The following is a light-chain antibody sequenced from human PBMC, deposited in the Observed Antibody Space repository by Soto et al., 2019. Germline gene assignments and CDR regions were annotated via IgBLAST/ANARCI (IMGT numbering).Light chain of an antibody. CDR2: RNT. J-gene: IGLJ3*02. Sequence: QSVLTQPPSASGTPGQTVTISCSGSTSNIGNNFISWYQQLPGTAPKLLIYRNTQRPSGVPDRFSASKSGTSASLAISGLRSEDEADYYCGAWDGSLSDWVFGEGTKLTVL. CDR3: GAWDGSLSDWV. CDR1: TSNIGNNF. V-gene: IGLV1-47*01.